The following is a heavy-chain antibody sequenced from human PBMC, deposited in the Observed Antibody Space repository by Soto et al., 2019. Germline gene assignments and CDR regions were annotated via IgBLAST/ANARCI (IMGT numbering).Heavy chain of an antibody. D-gene: IGHD4-17*01. Sequence: QVQLVQSGAEVKKPGSSVKVSCKASGGTFSSYAISWVRQAPGQGLEWMGGIIPIFGTANYAQKFQGRVTITADESTSTAYMELSSLRSEDTAVYYCARDQGATRFGGDYGLDWFDPWGQGTLVTVSS. J-gene: IGHJ5*02. V-gene: IGHV1-69*01. CDR1: GGTFSSYA. CDR2: IIPIFGTA. CDR3: ARDQGATRFGGDYGLDWFDP.